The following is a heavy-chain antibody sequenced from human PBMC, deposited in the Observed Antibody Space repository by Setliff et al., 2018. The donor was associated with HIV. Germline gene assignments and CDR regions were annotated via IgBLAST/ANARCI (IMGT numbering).Heavy chain of an antibody. CDR3: ASPGYCTSPDCMNVFNF. CDR2: IHPGDSDV. CDR1: GYRFSSYW. D-gene: IGHD2-8*01. Sequence: GESLTISCKGSGYRFSSYWIGWVRQMPGKGLEWMGIIHPGDSDVKYSPSFQSQVTISADKSISTAYVQWSSLEASDTAMYYCASPGYCTSPDCMNVFNFWGHGTMVTVS. J-gene: IGHJ3*01. V-gene: IGHV5-51*01.